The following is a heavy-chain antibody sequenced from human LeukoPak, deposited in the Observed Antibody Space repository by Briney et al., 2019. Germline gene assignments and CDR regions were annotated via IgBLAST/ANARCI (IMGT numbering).Heavy chain of an antibody. Sequence: GGSLRLSCAASGFTFSDYYMSWFRQAPGKGLEWVSAISGSGGSTYYADSVKGRFTISRDNSKNTLYLQMNSLRAEDTAVYYCAVGYSYGYPYYFDYWGQGTLVTVSS. D-gene: IGHD5-18*01. J-gene: IGHJ4*02. V-gene: IGHV3-23*01. CDR1: GFTFSDYY. CDR2: ISGSGGST. CDR3: AVGYSYGYPYYFDY.